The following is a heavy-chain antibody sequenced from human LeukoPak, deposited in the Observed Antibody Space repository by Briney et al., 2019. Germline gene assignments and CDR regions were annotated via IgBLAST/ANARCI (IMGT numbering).Heavy chain of an antibody. CDR2: INRDGSEK. CDR1: GSIFSTYW. J-gene: IGHJ5*02. D-gene: IGHD6-6*01. CDR3: ARRNWQLVRLWYNWFDP. Sequence: GGSLRLSCEASGSIFSTYWMTWVRQSPGKGLEWVANINRDGSEKYYVDSVKGRFTISRDNAKNSLYLQMNSLRAEDTAVYYCARRNWQLVRLWYNWFDPWGQGTLVIVSS. V-gene: IGHV3-7*01.